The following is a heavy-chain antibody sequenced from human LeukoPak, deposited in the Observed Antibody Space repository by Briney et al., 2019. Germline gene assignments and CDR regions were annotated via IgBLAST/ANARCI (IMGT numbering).Heavy chain of an antibody. J-gene: IGHJ4*02. V-gene: IGHV1-18*04. CDR3: ARRRYCSSTSCYALGYFDY. CDR2: ISAYNGNT. D-gene: IGHD2-2*01. Sequence: ASVKVSCKASGYTFTSYGISWVRQAPGQGLEWMGWISAYNGNTNYAQKLQGRGTMTTDTSTSTAYMELRSLRSDDTAVYYCARRRYCSSTSCYALGYFDYWGQGTLVTVSS. CDR1: GYTFTSYG.